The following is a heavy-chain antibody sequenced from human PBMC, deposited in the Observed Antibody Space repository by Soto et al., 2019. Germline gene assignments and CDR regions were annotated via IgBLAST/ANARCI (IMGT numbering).Heavy chain of an antibody. CDR2: INHSGST. V-gene: IGHV4-34*01. D-gene: IGHD3-22*01. CDR1: GGSFSGYY. Sequence: QVQLQQWGAGLLKPSETLSLTCAVYGGSFSGYYWSWIRQPPGKGLEWIGEINHSGSTNYNPSLKSRATISVDTSKNQYTLKLSSVTAADTAVYYWRGSGYSSPTARYGYWGQGTLVTVSS. CDR3: RGSGYSSPTARYGY. J-gene: IGHJ4*02.